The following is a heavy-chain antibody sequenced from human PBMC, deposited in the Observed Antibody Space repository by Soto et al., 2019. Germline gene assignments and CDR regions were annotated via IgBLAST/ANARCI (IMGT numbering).Heavy chain of an antibody. CDR2: IIPIFGTA. D-gene: IGHD1-26*01. Sequence: ASVKVSCKASGGTFSSYAISWVRQAPGQGLEWMGGIIPIFGTANYAQKFQGRVTITADESTSTAYMELSSLRSEDTAVYYCAYGALDDSGSYSYACEIWRQGTMVTVS. V-gene: IGHV1-69*13. J-gene: IGHJ3*02. CDR1: GGTFSSYA. CDR3: AYGALDDSGSYSYACEI.